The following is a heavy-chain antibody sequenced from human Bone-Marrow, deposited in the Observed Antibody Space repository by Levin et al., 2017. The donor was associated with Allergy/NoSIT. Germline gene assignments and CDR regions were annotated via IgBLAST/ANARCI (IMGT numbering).Heavy chain of an antibody. CDR1: GFTFSSYA. J-gene: IGHJ4*02. Sequence: GESLKISCAASGFTFSSYAMSWVRQAPGKGLEWVSAISGSGGSTYYADSVKGRFTISRDNSKNTLYLQMNSLRAEDTAVYYCAKVVLYSRGWWAFDYWGQGTLVTVSS. CDR2: ISGSGGST. CDR3: AKVVLYSRGWWAFDY. V-gene: IGHV3-23*01. D-gene: IGHD6-19*01.